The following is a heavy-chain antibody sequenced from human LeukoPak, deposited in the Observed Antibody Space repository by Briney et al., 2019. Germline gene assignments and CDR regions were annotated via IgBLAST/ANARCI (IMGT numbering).Heavy chain of an antibody. J-gene: IGHJ4*02. CDR3: TTDLLILYYDFWSASDY. CDR1: GFTFSSYA. D-gene: IGHD3-3*01. V-gene: IGHV3-15*01. CDR2: IKSKTDGGTT. Sequence: GGSLRLSCAASGFTFSSYAMSWVRQAPGKGLEWVGRIKSKTDGGTTDYAAPVKGRFTISRDDSKNTLYLQMNSLKTEDTAVYYCTTDLLILYYDFWSASDYWGQGTLVTVSS.